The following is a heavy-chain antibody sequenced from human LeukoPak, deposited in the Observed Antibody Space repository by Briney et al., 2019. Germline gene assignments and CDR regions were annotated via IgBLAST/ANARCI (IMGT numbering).Heavy chain of an antibody. V-gene: IGHV3-23*01. CDR2: ISGSGSST. J-gene: IGHJ4*02. Sequence: GGSLRLSCAASGFIFSRYAMSWVRQAPGKGLEWVSAISGSGSSTYYADSVKGRFTISRDNSKNTLYLQMNSLRAEDTAAHYCAKSAGDFWSGDYFDYWGQGTLVTVSS. CDR1: GFIFSRYA. D-gene: IGHD3-3*01. CDR3: AKSAGDFWSGDYFDY.